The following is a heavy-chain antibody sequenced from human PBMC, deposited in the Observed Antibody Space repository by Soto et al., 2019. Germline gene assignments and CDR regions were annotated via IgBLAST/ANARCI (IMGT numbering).Heavy chain of an antibody. Sequence: GSMRLSCTASGFRLSEYDMHWVRQVPGKGLEWVSTIGAPRDPYYTGAVKHRFTISRENARNSMFLQMNSVTVGDTAVYYCARAYTGRLPRRADYYYALDVWGQGIMVIVSS. CDR3: ARAYTGRLPRRADYYYALDV. V-gene: IGHV3-13*05. D-gene: IGHD2-15*01. CDR1: GFRLSEYD. CDR2: IGAPRDP. J-gene: IGHJ6*02.